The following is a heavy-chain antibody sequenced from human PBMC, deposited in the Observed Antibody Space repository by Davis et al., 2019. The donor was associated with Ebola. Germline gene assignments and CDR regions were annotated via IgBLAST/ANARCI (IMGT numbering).Heavy chain of an antibody. D-gene: IGHD6-19*01. CDR1: GYTFTSYG. J-gene: IGHJ5*02. CDR2: IIPIFGTA. V-gene: IGHV1-69*13. Sequence: SVKVSCKASGYTFTSYGISWVRQAPGQGLEWMGGIIPIFGTANYAQKFQGRVTITADESTSTAYMELSSLRSEDTAVYYCASKAYSSGWYGRSAWFDPWGQGTLVTVSS. CDR3: ASKAYSSGWYGRSAWFDP.